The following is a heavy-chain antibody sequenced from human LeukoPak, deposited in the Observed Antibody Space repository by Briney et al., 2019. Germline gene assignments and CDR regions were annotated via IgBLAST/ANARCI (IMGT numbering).Heavy chain of an antibody. J-gene: IGHJ4*02. CDR3: ARGLYYFDY. Sequence: SETLSLTCTVSGGTISSSSYYWVWLPQPPGQGLEWIGSIYYSGSPYYNPSLKSRVTISVDTSKDQLSLKLSSVTAADTAVYYCARGLYYFDYWGQGTLVTVSS. V-gene: IGHV4-39*07. D-gene: IGHD2/OR15-2a*01. CDR2: IYYSGSP. CDR1: GGTISSSSYY.